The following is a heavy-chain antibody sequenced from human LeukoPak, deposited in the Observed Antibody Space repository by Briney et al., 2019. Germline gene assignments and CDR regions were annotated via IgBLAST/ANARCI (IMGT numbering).Heavy chain of an antibody. Sequence: PVGSLRLCCAASGRRFSSYWMHWVRQAPGKGLVWVSRINSDGSVTTFADSVKGRFTISRDNAMDTVYLQMDSPTVEDTAVYFCARSSHYTIPFDYWGQGMLVTVSS. V-gene: IGHV3-74*01. CDR1: GRRFSSYW. CDR2: INSDGSVT. D-gene: IGHD2-2*02. CDR3: ARSSHYTIPFDY. J-gene: IGHJ4*02.